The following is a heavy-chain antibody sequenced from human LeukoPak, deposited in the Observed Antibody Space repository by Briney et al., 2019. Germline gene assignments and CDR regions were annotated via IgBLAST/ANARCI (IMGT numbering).Heavy chain of an antibody. Sequence: SETLSLTCAVSDDSFSSHYWTWIRQPPGNGLEWIGYISYIGSTNYNPSLKSRVTISIDTSRNQFSLRLSSVTAADTAVYYCARDLVTVTKGFDIWGQGTMVSVSS. CDR1: DDSFSSHY. CDR2: ISYIGST. J-gene: IGHJ3*02. D-gene: IGHD4-17*01. CDR3: ARDLVTVTKGFDI. V-gene: IGHV4-59*11.